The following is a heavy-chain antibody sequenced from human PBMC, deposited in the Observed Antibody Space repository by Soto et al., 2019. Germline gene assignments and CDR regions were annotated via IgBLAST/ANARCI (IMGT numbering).Heavy chain of an antibody. J-gene: IGHJ4*02. CDR2: ISSSSSTI. CDR1: GFTFSSYS. D-gene: IGHD4-17*01. CDR3: AWTTVTRSGYFDY. Sequence: PVGSLRLSCAASGFTFSSYSMNWVRQAPGKGLEWVSYISSSSSTIYYADSVKGRFTISRDNAKNSLYLQMNSLRAEDTAVYYCAWTTVTRSGYFDYWGQGTLVTVSS. V-gene: IGHV3-48*01.